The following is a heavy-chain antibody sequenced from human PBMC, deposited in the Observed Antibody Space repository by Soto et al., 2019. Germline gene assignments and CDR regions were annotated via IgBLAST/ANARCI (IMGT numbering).Heavy chain of an antibody. Sequence: QVQLVQSGAEVKEPTASVRLSCKASGYTFTDFYIHWVRQAPGQGLEWMGVINPVGGRTIYIQIFHGIVTLTMDMSTSKVHLVLSVLRSDDTGTYYCARDAGAAMGFQKRGQGTLV. CDR2: INPVGGRT. CDR3: ARDAGAAMGFQK. D-gene: IGHD5-18*01. J-gene: IGHJ4*02. CDR1: GYTFTDFY. V-gene: IGHV1-46*01.